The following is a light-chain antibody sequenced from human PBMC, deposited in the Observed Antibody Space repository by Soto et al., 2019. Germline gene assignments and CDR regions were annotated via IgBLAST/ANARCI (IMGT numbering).Light chain of an antibody. CDR3: RKSYSTKWK. V-gene: IGKV1-39*01. Sequence: DIPMTHSPSSLSASVGGRVTITCLASQGISTYLNWYQQKPGKANKLMIYAAYSLQSGVTSRFSGSGSETDFTLTIRSMQPEDFATYSCRKSYSTKWKFGKGHKVDLK. J-gene: IGKJ1*01. CDR2: AAY. CDR1: QGISTY.